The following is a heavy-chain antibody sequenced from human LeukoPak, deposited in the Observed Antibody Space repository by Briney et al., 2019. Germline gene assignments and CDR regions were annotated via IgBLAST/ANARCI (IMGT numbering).Heavy chain of an antibody. CDR3: VSSGFNGGSDSFDY. V-gene: IGHV3-53*01. CDR2: IYSGGST. CDR1: GFIFSLYW. J-gene: IGHJ4*02. D-gene: IGHD3-22*01. Sequence: QSGGSLRLSCKASGFIFSLYWMHWVRQVPGKGLEWVSVIYSGGSTYYADSVKGRFTISRDNSKNTLYLQMNSLRAEDTAVYYCVSSGFNGGSDSFDYWGQGTLVTVSS.